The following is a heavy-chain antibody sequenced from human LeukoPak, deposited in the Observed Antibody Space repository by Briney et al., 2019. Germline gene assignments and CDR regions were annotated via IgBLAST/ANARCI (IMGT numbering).Heavy chain of an antibody. V-gene: IGHV3-30*02. Sequence: GGSLRLSCAAFGFTFSSYGMHWVRQAPGKGLEWVAFIRYDGSNKYYADSVKGRFTISRDNSKNTLYLQMNSLRAEDTAVYYCAKDRSIVVVPAALTGIVDYWGQGTLVTVSS. D-gene: IGHD2-2*01. CDR3: AKDRSIVVVPAALTGIVDY. J-gene: IGHJ4*02. CDR2: IRYDGSNK. CDR1: GFTFSSYG.